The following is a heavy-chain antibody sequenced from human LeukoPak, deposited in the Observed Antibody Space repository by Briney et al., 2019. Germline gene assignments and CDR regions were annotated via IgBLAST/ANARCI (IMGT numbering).Heavy chain of an antibody. J-gene: IGHJ6*02. CDR3: AREAVISGWSGDMDV. D-gene: IGHD6-19*01. V-gene: IGHV3-33*01. CDR2: IWADGSNQ. CDR1: ASTFTTYG. Sequence: GRSLRLSCTASASTFTTYGFHWVRQAPGKGLEWVALIWADGSNQFSADSVKGRVNMARDNAKNTVYLQMDSLRVDDTAVYFCAREAVISGWSGDMDVWGQGTTVTVSS.